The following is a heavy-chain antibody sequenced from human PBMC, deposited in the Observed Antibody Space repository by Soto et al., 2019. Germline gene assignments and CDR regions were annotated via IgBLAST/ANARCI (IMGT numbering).Heavy chain of an antibody. CDR3: ARKNYHDSSGSNPGAFDI. V-gene: IGHV3-30-3*01. D-gene: IGHD3-22*01. CDR1: GFTFSSYA. Sequence: QVQLVESGGGVVQPGRSLRLSCAASGFTFSSYAMHWVRQAPGKGLEWVAFISYDGSSKSYGDSVKGRFTISRDNERNTLYLQMNSLREEDTAVYYCARKNYHDSSGSNPGAFDILGQGTMVTVSS. J-gene: IGHJ3*02. CDR2: ISYDGSSK.